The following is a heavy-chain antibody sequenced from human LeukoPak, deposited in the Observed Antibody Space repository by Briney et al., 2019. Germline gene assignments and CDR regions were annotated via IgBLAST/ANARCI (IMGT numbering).Heavy chain of an antibody. D-gene: IGHD1-1*01. CDR2: IYHSAST. CDR1: GYSISSAYY. CDR3: AGGAQPFDN. J-gene: IGHJ4*02. Sequence: PSETLSLTRAVSGYSISSAYYWGWTRQPPGQGTEWIGNIYHSASTYYNPSLTSRVTISLATSKTQFSLKLSSVTAADTAVYYCAGGAQPFDNWGQGTLVTVSS. V-gene: IGHV4-38-2*01.